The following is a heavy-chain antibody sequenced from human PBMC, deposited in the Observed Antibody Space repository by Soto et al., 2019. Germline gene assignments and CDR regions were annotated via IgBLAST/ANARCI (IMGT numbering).Heavy chain of an antibody. CDR1: GYTFTGYY. CDR3: ARVAAVPGTGAFDI. Sequence: ASVKVSCKASGYTFTGYYMHWVRQAPGQGLEWMGWINPNSGGTNYAQKFQGWVTMTRDTSISTAYMELSRLRSDDTAVYYCARVAAVPGTGAFDIWGQGTMVTVSS. J-gene: IGHJ3*02. D-gene: IGHD6-19*01. CDR2: INPNSGGT. V-gene: IGHV1-2*04.